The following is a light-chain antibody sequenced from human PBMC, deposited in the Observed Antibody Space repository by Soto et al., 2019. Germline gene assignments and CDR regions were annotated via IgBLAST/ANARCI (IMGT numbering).Light chain of an antibody. J-gene: IGKJ5*01. V-gene: IGKV3-15*01. CDR1: QSVGSL. Sequence: EVVLTQSPGTLSLSPGERATLSCRASQSVGSLLAWYQQKPGQAPRLLIYRASSRATGISGSFSGSGSGTEFTLTITSLQSEDSAVYYCQQYNKWPITFGQGTRLEI. CDR2: RAS. CDR3: QQYNKWPIT.